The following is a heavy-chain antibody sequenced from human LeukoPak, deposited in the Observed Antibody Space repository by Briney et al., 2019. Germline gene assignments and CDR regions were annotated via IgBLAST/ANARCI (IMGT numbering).Heavy chain of an antibody. V-gene: IGHV4-59*01. J-gene: IGHJ4*02. CDR2: IYYSGST. CDR3: ARGWDGIAVAGSFDY. D-gene: IGHD6-19*01. CDR1: GXSTSSYY. Sequence: SETLSLTCTVSGXSTSSYYWSWIRQPPGKGLEWIGDIYYSGSTNYNPSLTSRVTISVDTSKNQFSQKLNSVTAADTAVYYCARGWDGIAVAGSFDYWGQGTLVTVSS.